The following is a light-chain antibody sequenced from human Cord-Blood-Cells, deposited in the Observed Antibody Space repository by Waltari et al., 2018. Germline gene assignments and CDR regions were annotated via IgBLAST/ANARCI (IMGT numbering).Light chain of an antibody. V-gene: IGKV1-5*01. Sequence: DIQMTQSPSTLSASVGDRVTITCRASQSISSWLAWYQQKPWKAPKLLIYDASSLESGVPSRFSGSGSGTEFTLTISSLQPDDFATYYCQQYNSYPWTFGKGTKVEIK. CDR1: QSISSW. CDR2: DAS. J-gene: IGKJ1*01. CDR3: QQYNSYPWT.